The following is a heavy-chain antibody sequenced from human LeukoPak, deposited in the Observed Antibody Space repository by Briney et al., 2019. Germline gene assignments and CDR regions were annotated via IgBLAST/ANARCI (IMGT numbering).Heavy chain of an antibody. J-gene: IGHJ3*02. CDR1: GFTFSSYA. CDR3: ARGGRGSAAVVAPRSFDI. Sequence: GGSLRLSCAGSGFTFSSYAMNWVRQAPGKGLEWVSGISASGGSTYYADSVKGRFIISRDISKNTLYLQMNSLRAEDSALYYCARGGRGSAAVVAPRSFDIWGQGTMVTVSS. D-gene: IGHD3-22*01. CDR2: ISASGGST. V-gene: IGHV3-23*01.